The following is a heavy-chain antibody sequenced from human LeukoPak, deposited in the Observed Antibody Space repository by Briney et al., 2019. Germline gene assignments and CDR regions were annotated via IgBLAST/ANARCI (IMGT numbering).Heavy chain of an antibody. CDR2: ISYDGSNK. J-gene: IGHJ4*02. CDR3: AKDSQGSRRPHYFDY. CDR1: GFTFSSYG. V-gene: IGHV3-30*18. D-gene: IGHD2-2*01. Sequence: GGSLRLSCAASGFTFSSYGMHWVRQAPGKGLEWVAVISYDGSNKYYADSVKGRFTISRDNSKNTLYLQMNSLRAEDTAVYYCAKDSQGSRRPHYFDYRGQGTLVTVSS.